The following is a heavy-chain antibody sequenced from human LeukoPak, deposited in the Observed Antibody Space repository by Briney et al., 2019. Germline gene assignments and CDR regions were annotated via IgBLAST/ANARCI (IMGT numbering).Heavy chain of an antibody. CDR1: GGSISSYY. D-gene: IGHD3-10*01. J-gene: IGHJ5*02. CDR3: ARQLLWFGELLVNWFDP. V-gene: IGHV4-59*08. CDR2: IYYSGST. Sequence: PSETLSLTCTVSGGSISSYYWSWIRQPPGKGLEWIGYIYYSGSTNYNPSLKSRVTISVDTSKNQSSLKLSSVTAADTAVYYCARQLLWFGELLVNWFDPWGQGTLVTVSS.